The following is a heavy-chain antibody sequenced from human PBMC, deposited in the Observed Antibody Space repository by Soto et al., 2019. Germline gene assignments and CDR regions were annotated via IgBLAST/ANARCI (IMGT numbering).Heavy chain of an antibody. CDR3: AKDSDSSGYYPFDY. Sequence: PGGSLRLSCVASGFTFSSYATNWVRQAPGKGLEWVSGISGSTDSTYYADSVKGRFTISRDNSKNTLYLQMNSLRAEDTALYFCAKDSDSSGYYPFDYWGQGTLVTVSS. CDR1: GFTFSSYA. D-gene: IGHD3-22*01. J-gene: IGHJ4*01. CDR2: ISGSTDST. V-gene: IGHV3-23*01.